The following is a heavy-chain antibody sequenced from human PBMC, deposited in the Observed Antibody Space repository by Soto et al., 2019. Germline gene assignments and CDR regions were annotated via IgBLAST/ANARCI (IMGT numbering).Heavy chain of an antibody. J-gene: IGHJ5*02. Sequence: QVQLVQSGAEVKKPWDSVKVSCKASGYTFTSYGISWVRQAPGQGLEWMGWISAYNGNTNYAQKLQGRVTMPTDASPSTALMAMRRLRSHVSAVYYCPRKNYYGSGPVSWGQGTLVTVSS. D-gene: IGHD3-10*01. CDR2: ISAYNGNT. CDR1: GYTFTSYG. CDR3: PRKNYYGSGPVS. V-gene: IGHV1-18*01.